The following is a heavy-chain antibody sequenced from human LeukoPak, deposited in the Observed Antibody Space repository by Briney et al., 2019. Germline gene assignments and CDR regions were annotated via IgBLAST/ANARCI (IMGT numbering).Heavy chain of an antibody. Sequence: GGSLRLSCAASGFTFSDYYMSWIRQAPGKGLEWVSYISSSGSTIYYADSVKGRFTISRDNAKNSLYLQMNSLRAEDTAVYYCAKEGSSSWYYFDYWGQGTLVTVSS. CDR2: ISSSGSTI. J-gene: IGHJ4*02. CDR1: GFTFSDYY. V-gene: IGHV3-11*04. CDR3: AKEGSSSWYYFDY. D-gene: IGHD6-13*01.